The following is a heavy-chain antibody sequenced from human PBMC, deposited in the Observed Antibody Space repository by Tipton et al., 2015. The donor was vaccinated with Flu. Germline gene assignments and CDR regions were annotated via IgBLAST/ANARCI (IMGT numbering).Heavy chain of an antibody. Sequence: TLSLTCTVSGGSVSSGSYYWSWIRPPPGKGLEWIGSIYYSGSTNYNPSLKSRVTISVDTSKNQFSLKLSSVTAADTAVYYCARGYCWGGYYVDYWGQGTLVTVSS. V-gene: IGHV4-61*01. CDR2: IYYSGST. J-gene: IGHJ4*02. CDR3: ARGYCWGGYYVDY. D-gene: IGHD3-3*01. CDR1: GGSVSSGSYY.